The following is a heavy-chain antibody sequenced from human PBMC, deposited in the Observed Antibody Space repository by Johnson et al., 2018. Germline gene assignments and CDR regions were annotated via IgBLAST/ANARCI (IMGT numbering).Heavy chain of an antibody. CDR2: VFFSGSA. Sequence: QVQLQESGPVLVKPSETLSLTCSVSGGSINSTVYYWGWIRQPPGKGLEWIGNVFFSGSADYNPSLKRRVTISVDTSRNQFSLKVTSVTAADTAVYYCARHGHYYLGSGLGDFQHWSQGTLVTVSS. CDR1: GGSINSTVYY. J-gene: IGHJ1*01. D-gene: IGHD3-3*01. V-gene: IGHV4-39*01. CDR3: ARHGHYYLGSGLGDFQH.